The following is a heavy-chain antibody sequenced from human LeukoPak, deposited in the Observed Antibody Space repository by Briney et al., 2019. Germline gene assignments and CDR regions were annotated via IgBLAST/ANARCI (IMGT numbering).Heavy chain of an antibody. CDR1: GFTFSDYS. J-gene: IGHJ4*02. V-gene: IGHV3-21*01. Sequence: TGGSLRLSCAASGFTFSDYSMNWVRQAPGKGLEWVSSISSSSSYIYYADSVKGRFTISRDNAKNSLYLQMNSLRAEDTAVYYCARDTAMVNSLDYWGQGTLVTVSS. CDR2: ISSSSSYI. D-gene: IGHD5-18*01. CDR3: ARDTAMVNSLDY.